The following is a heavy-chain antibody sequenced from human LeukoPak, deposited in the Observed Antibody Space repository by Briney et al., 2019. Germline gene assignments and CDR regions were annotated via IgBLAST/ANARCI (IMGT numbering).Heavy chain of an antibody. D-gene: IGHD6-13*01. V-gene: IGHV4-59*01. Sequence: TSETLSLTCTVSGGSISSYYWSWIRQPPGKGLEWIGYIYYSGSTNYNPSLKSRVTISVDTSKNQFSLKLSSVTAADTAVYYCAGGGAAAGSYYYYYMDVWGKGTTVTVSS. CDR1: GGSISSYY. CDR3: AGGGAAAGSYYYYYMDV. CDR2: IYYSGST. J-gene: IGHJ6*03.